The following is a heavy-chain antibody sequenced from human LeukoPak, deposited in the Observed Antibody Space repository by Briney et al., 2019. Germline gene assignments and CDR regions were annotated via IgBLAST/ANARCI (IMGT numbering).Heavy chain of an antibody. CDR1: GFTFSTSA. D-gene: IGHD2-2*01. Sequence: PGGSLRLSCAASGFTFSTSAISWVRQAPGEGLEWVSTITGGDGGTYYADSVKGRFTLSRDNSKHTVYLQMNSLRAEDTAVYYCARELVVPAAMDYYYYGMDVWGQGTTVTVSS. CDR2: ITGGDGGT. J-gene: IGHJ6*02. CDR3: ARELVVPAAMDYYYYGMDV. V-gene: IGHV3-23*01.